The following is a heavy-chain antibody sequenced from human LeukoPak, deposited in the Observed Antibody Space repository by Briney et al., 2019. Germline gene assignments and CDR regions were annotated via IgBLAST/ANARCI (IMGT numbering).Heavy chain of an antibody. V-gene: IGHV3-13*01. CDR2: IGTAGDT. Sequence: GGSLRLSCAASGFTFSSYDMHWVRQATGKGLEWVSAIGTAGDTYYPGSVKGRFTISRENAKNSLYLQMNSLRAGDTAVYYCAKERGPGWFDPWGQGTLVTVSS. J-gene: IGHJ5*02. CDR1: GFTFSSYD. CDR3: AKERGPGWFDP.